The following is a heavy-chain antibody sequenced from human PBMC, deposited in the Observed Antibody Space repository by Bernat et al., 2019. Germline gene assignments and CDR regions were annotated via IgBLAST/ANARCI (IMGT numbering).Heavy chain of an antibody. D-gene: IGHD6-13*01. J-gene: IGHJ5*02. V-gene: IGHV4-39*01. CDR2: IHYTGTT. CDR3: ARHSLVNSRSRLAWFDP. CDR1: NGSISTSYNY. Sequence: QLQLQESGPGLVKPSETLSLTCSVSNGSISTSYNYWGWIRQAPGKGLQWIGSIHYTGTTYYNPSLKSQVTISIDSSANQFSLKLGSVTAADTAKYFCARHSLVNSRSRLAWFDPWGQGTLVTVTS.